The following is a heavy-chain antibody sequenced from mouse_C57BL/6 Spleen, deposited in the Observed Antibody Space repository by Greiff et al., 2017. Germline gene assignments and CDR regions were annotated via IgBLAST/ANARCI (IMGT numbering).Heavy chain of an antibody. CDR2: IDPSDSYT. J-gene: IGHJ4*01. Sequence: QVQLQQPGAELVRPGTSVKLSCKASGYTFTGYWMHWVKQRPGQGLEWIGVIDPSDSYTNYNQKFKGKATLTVDTSSSTAYMQLSSLTSEDSAVYYCARGYYYGSTHYYAMDYWGQGTSVTVSS. D-gene: IGHD1-1*01. CDR1: GYTFTGYW. V-gene: IGHV1-59*01. CDR3: ARGYYYGSTHYYAMDY.